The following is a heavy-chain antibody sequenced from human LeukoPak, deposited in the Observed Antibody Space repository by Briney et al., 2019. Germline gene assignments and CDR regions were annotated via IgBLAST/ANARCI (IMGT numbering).Heavy chain of an antibody. CDR1: GFTFSSHS. CDR3: ARAKYDSSGYAFDY. Sequence: QPGGSLRLSCAASGFTFSSHSINWVRQAPGKGLEWVSYISSSGTTIYYADSVKGRFTISRDNAKNLLYLQMNSLRAEDTAVYYCARAKYDSSGYAFDYWGQGTLVTVSS. J-gene: IGHJ4*02. D-gene: IGHD3-22*01. CDR2: ISSSGTTI. V-gene: IGHV3-48*04.